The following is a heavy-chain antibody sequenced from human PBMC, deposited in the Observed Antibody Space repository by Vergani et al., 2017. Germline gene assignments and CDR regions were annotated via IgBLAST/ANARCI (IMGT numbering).Heavy chain of an antibody. Sequence: QLLESGGGLIQPGGSLRLSCAASGFTFNCYAMTWVRQAPGKGLEGVSGINNNGASTYYADSGEGRFTISRDNSKNTLYLQMTDLRAEDTAKYYCAKVCGSTSCPYWGGAFDVWGHGTMVTVSS. CDR3: AKVCGSTSCPYWGGAFDV. CDR1: GFTFNCYA. CDR2: INNNGAST. V-gene: IGHV3-23*01. J-gene: IGHJ3*01. D-gene: IGHD2-2*01.